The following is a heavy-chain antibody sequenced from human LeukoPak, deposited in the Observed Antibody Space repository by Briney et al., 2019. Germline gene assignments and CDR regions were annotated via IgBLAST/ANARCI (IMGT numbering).Heavy chain of an antibody. J-gene: IGHJ4*02. CDR3: AKGYSSGWDPYDY. CDR2: ISGSGSTI. Sequence: RTGGSLILSCAASGFTFRNYEMNWVRQAPGKGLEWVSYISGSGSTIYYADSVKGRFTISRDNAKTSLYLQMNSLRAEDTAVYYCAKGYSSGWDPYDYWGQGTLVTVSS. D-gene: IGHD6-19*01. V-gene: IGHV3-48*03. CDR1: GFTFRNYE.